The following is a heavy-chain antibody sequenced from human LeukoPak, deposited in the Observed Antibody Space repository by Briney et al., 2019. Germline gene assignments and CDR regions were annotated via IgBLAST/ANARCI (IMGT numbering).Heavy chain of an antibody. Sequence: SETLSLTCTVSGYSISSGYYWGWIRQPPGEGLEWIGSIYHSGSTYYNPSLKSRGTISVDTSKNQFSLKLSSVTAADTAVYYCARDLGNDFWSGYPGDAFDIWGQGTMVTVSS. CDR1: GYSISSGYY. CDR2: IYHSGST. J-gene: IGHJ3*02. CDR3: ARDLGNDFWSGYPGDAFDI. D-gene: IGHD3-3*01. V-gene: IGHV4-38-2*02.